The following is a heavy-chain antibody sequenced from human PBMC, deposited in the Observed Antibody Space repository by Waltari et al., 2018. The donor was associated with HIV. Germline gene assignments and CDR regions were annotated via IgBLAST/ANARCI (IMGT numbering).Heavy chain of an antibody. CDR1: GFSFNSYS. CDR3: ARSWYYDSSPYGMDI. J-gene: IGHJ6*02. D-gene: IGHD3-22*01. Sequence: QVQLVESGGGVVQPGGSLRVSCEASGFSFNSYSMHWVRRAPGKGVGWVAVMSHDGRKEYYADSVKGRFTISRENSKNTLYLEMNSLRVEDTAVYFCARSWYYDSSPYGMDIWGQGTTVTVSS. V-gene: IGHV3-30*01. CDR2: MSHDGRKE.